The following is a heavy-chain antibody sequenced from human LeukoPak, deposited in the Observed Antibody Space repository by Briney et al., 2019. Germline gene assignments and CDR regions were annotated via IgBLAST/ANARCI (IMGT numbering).Heavy chain of an antibody. CDR2: INWNGGST. CDR1: GFTFDDYG. Sequence: GGSLRLSCAASGFTFDDYGMIWVRQAPGKGLEWVSGINWNGGSTGYADSVKGRFTISRDNAKNSLYLQMNSLRAEDTALYYCASLHYYDSSGYYYYAFDIWGQGTMVTVSS. J-gene: IGHJ3*02. CDR3: ASLHYYDSSGYYYYAFDI. D-gene: IGHD3-22*01. V-gene: IGHV3-20*04.